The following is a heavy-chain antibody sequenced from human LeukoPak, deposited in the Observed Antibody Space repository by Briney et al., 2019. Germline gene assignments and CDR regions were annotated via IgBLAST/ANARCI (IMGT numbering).Heavy chain of an antibody. D-gene: IGHD6-19*01. CDR2: IRYDGSNK. V-gene: IGHV3-30*02. CDR3: AKDMNGGVSGWHSGNAFDI. J-gene: IGHJ3*02. Sequence: SGGSLRLSCAASGFTFSSYGMHWVRQAPGKGLEWVAFIRYDGSNKYYADSVKGRFTISRDNSKNTLYLQMNSLRAEDTAVYYCAKDMNGGVSGWHSGNAFDIWGQGTMVTVSS. CDR1: GFTFSSYG.